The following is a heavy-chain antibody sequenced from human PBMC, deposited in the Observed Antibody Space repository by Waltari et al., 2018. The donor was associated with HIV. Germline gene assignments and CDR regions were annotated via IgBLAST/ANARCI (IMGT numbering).Heavy chain of an antibody. CDR1: GGSISSGGYS. Sequence: QLQLQESGSGLVKPSQTLSLTCAVSGGSISSGGYSWSWIRQPPGKGLEWIGYIYHSGSTYYNPSLKSLVTISVDRSKNQFSLKPSSVTAADTAVYYCASYYDSSGYYYYFDYWGQGTLVTVSS. CDR2: IYHSGST. V-gene: IGHV4-30-2*01. D-gene: IGHD3-22*01. J-gene: IGHJ4*02. CDR3: ASYYDSSGYYYYFDY.